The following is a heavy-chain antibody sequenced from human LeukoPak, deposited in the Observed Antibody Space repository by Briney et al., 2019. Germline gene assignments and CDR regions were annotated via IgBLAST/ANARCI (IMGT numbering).Heavy chain of an antibody. CDR3: ATNYGQASPNYPFDY. Sequence: QVQLQESGPGLVKPSETLSLTCTVSGGSISSYYWSWVRQPPGKGLGWIGYIYYSGSTNYNPSLKSRVTISVDTSKNQFSLKLSSVTAADTAVYYCATNYGQASPNYPFDYWGQGTLVTVSS. J-gene: IGHJ4*02. V-gene: IGHV4-59*01. CDR2: IYYSGST. D-gene: IGHD4-17*01. CDR1: GGSISSYY.